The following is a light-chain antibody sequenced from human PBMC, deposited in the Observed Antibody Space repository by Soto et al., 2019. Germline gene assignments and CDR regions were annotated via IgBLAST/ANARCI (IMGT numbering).Light chain of an antibody. V-gene: IGKV3-20*01. CDR3: QKYGSSPPYI. Sequence: IVLTQSPGTLSLSPGESATLSCRASQSFSITYLAWYQQKPGQPPRLVVSGASSRATGVPDRFSVSGSGRDFTLTITRPEPEDFAVYYCQKYGSSPPYIFGQGTKLEIK. J-gene: IGKJ2*01. CDR1: QSFSITY. CDR2: GAS.